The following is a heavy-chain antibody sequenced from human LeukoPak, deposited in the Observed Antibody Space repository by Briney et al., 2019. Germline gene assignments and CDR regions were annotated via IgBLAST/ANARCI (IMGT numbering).Heavy chain of an antibody. D-gene: IGHD1-26*01. CDR3: ATMDIVGATTLYY. CDR2: FDPEDGET. Sequence: ASVKVSCKVSGYTLTELSMHWVRQAPGKGLEWMGGFDPEDGETIYAQKFQGRVTMTEDTSTDTAYMELSSLRSEDTAVYYRATMDIVGATTLYYWGQGTLVTVSS. J-gene: IGHJ4*02. V-gene: IGHV1-24*01. CDR1: GYTLTELS.